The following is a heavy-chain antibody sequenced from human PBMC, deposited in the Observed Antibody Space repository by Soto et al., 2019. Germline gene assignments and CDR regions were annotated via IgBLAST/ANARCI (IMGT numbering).Heavy chain of an antibody. J-gene: IGHJ6*02. D-gene: IGHD3-10*01. CDR1: GFTFSKYG. CDR2: ISYDGYLK. CDR3: AKDFKVSGSHYGTLNYYYGMDV. V-gene: IGHV3-30*18. Sequence: GGSLRLSCEASGFTFSKYGMQWVRQAPGKGLEWVAVISYDGYLKYYVDSVKGRFTVARDNSKNTLFLEMNSLRVEDTAVYFCAKDFKVSGSHYGTLNYYYGMDVWGQGTTVTVPS.